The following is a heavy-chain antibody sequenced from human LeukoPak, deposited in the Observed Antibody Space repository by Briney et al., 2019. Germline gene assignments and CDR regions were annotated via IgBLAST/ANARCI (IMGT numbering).Heavy chain of an antibody. Sequence: SETLSLTCTVSGYSISSGYYWGWIRQPPGKGLEWIGSIYHSGSTYYNPSLKSRVTISVDTSKNQFPLKLSSVTAADTAVYYCAREPPKWFGELFPISSDYWGQGTLVTVSS. CDR2: IYHSGST. D-gene: IGHD3-10*01. J-gene: IGHJ4*02. CDR1: GYSISSGYY. CDR3: AREPPKWFGELFPISSDY. V-gene: IGHV4-38-2*02.